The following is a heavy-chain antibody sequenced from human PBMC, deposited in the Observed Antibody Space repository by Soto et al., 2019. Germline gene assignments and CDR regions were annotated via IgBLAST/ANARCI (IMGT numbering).Heavy chain of an antibody. CDR1: GYAFTSYT. J-gene: IGHJ4*02. Sequence: QVQLVQSGAEVKKPGASVKVSCKPSGYAFTSYTMHWVRQAPGQGLEWMGWINADNGDSKYSQKFQGRVTITRDTSASIAYMELSSLRSEDTAVYYCARDTGSGLRVEPGILEYWGQGTLVTVSS. CDR3: ARDTGSGLRVEPGILEY. D-gene: IGHD1-26*01. V-gene: IGHV1-3*01. CDR2: INADNGDS.